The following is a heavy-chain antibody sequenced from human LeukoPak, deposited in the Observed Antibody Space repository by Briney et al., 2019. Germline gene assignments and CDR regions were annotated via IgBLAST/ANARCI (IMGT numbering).Heavy chain of an antibody. D-gene: IGHD3-3*01. CDR3: ASEQAFWSKRNWFDP. Sequence: ASVKVSCKASGYTFTSYCMHWVRQAPGQGLEWMGIINPSGGSTSYAQKFQGRVTMTRDMSTSTVYMELSSLRSEDTAVYYCASEQAFWSKRNWFDPWGQGTLVTVSS. CDR1: GYTFTSYC. J-gene: IGHJ5*02. V-gene: IGHV1-46*01. CDR2: INPSGGST.